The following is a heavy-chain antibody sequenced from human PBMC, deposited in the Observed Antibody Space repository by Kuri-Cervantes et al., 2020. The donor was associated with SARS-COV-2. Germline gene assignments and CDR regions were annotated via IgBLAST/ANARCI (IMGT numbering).Heavy chain of an antibody. CDR1: GYTFTGYY. J-gene: IGHJ6*04. Sequence: SVKVSCKASGYTFTGYYMHWVRQAPGQGLEWMGGIIPIFGTANYVQKFQGRVTITADESTSTAYMELSSLRSEDTAVYYCASSTSRVAAFDIWDKGATVTVSS. V-gene: IGHV1-69*13. CDR3: ASSTSRVAAFDI. CDR2: IIPIFGTA. D-gene: IGHD2-15*01.